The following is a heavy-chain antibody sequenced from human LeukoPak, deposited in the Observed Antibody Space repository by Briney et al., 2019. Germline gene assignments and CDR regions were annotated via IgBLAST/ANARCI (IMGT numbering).Heavy chain of an antibody. D-gene: IGHD3-10*01. CDR2: IKQDGSEK. CDR3: AREGVMVRGVTMYNWFDP. Sequence: GGSLRLSCAASGFTFSSYWMSWVRQAPGKGLEWVANIKQDGSEKYYVDSVKGRFTISKDNAKNSLYLQMNSLRAEDTAVYYCAREGVMVRGVTMYNWFDPWGQGTLVTVSS. J-gene: IGHJ5*02. V-gene: IGHV3-7*01. CDR1: GFTFSSYW.